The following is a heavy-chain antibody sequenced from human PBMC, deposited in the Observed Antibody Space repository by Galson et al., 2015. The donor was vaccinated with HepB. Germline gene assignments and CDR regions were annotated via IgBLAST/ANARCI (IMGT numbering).Heavy chain of an antibody. Sequence: SLRLSCAASGFTFSSYAMHWVRQAPGKGLEWVAVISYDGSNKYYADSVKGRFTISRDNSKNTLYLQMNSLRAEDTAVYYCASGARYSSGWWRPRVEEDYWGQGTLVTVSS. J-gene: IGHJ4*02. CDR1: GFTFSSYA. CDR2: ISYDGSNK. D-gene: IGHD6-19*01. V-gene: IGHV3-30-3*01. CDR3: ASGARYSSGWWRPRVEEDY.